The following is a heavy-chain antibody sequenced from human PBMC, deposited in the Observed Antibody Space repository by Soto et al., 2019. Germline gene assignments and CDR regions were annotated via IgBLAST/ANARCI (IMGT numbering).Heavy chain of an antibody. CDR1: GFSFRSYG. D-gene: IGHD3-16*01. CDR3: AKEASGWGTGFDC. V-gene: IGHV3-30*18. Sequence: QVQLVESGGRVVQPGRSLRLSCAASGFSFRSYGIHWVRQAPGKGLEWVAVISFDGTNTHFSDSVKGRFTISRDNSKNTVFLQMNSLRPEDTAVYYCAKEASGWGTGFDCWGQGTLVTVSS. J-gene: IGHJ4*02. CDR2: ISFDGTNT.